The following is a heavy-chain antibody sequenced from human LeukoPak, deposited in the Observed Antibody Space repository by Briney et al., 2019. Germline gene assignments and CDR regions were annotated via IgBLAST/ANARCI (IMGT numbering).Heavy chain of an antibody. J-gene: IGHJ3*02. V-gene: IGHV1-2*02. CDR2: INPNSGGT. CDR1: GYTFTGYY. D-gene: IGHD6-6*01. Sequence: VSVKVSCKASGYTFTGYYMHWVRQAPGQGLEWMGWINPNSGGTNYAQKFQGRVTMTRDTSISTAYMELSRLRSDDTAVYYCARDDSSIEYSSSSGAFDIWGQGTMVTVSS. CDR3: ARDDSSIEYSSSSGAFDI.